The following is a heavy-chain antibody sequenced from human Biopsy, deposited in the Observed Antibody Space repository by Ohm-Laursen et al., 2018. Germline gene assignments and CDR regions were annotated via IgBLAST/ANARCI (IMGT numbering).Heavy chain of an antibody. CDR2: VSPYNDKT. CDR1: GYTFTSYD. CDR3: ARVFCTSTTCYGLLDN. D-gene: IGHD2/OR15-2a*01. V-gene: IGHV1-18*01. Sequence: ASVKVSCKVSGYTFTSYDISWVRQAPGQGLEWMGWVSPYNDKTSYPPKLQDRVTMTADTSTNTAHMELRSLRSDDTTVYYCARVFCTSTTCYGLLDNWGQGTVVTVSS. J-gene: IGHJ4*02.